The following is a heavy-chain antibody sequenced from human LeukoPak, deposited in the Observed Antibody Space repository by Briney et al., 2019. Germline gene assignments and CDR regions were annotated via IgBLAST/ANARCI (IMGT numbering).Heavy chain of an antibody. J-gene: IGHJ5*02. CDR2: IRYDGSNK. CDR3: GKGHVVAGTRWFDP. V-gene: IGHV3-30*02. CDR1: GFTFSSYG. Sequence: GGSLRLSCAASGFTFSSYGMHWVRQAPGKGLEWVAFIRYDGSNKYYAGSVKGRFTISRDNSKNTLYLQMNSLRAEDTAVYYCGKGHVVAGTRWFDPWGQGTLVTVSS. D-gene: IGHD6-19*01.